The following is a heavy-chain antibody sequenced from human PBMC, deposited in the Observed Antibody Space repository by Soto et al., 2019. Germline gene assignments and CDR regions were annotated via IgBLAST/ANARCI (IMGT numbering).Heavy chain of an antibody. CDR3: ARPSKVHGDYYPD. J-gene: IGHJ6*02. D-gene: IGHD4-17*01. CDR1: GFTFSSYA. V-gene: IGHV3-30-3*01. Sequence: PWGSLRLSCAASGFTFSSYAMHWVRQAPGKGLEWVAVISYDGSNKYYADSVKGRFTISRDNSKNTRYLQMNSLRAEDTAVYYCARPSKVHGDYYPDWGQGATVTVSS. CDR2: ISYDGSNK.